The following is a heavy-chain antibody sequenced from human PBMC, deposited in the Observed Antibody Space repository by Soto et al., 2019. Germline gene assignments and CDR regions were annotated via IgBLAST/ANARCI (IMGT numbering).Heavy chain of an antibody. CDR3: ASRPYYDILTGYYNYYYGMDV. CDR1: GFTFSSYA. V-gene: IGHV3-23*01. CDR2: ISGSGGST. J-gene: IGHJ6*02. Sequence: TGGSLRLSCAASGFTFSSYAMSWVRQAPGKGLEWVSAISGSGGSTYYADSVKGRFTISRDNSKNTLYLQMNSLRAEDTAVYYCASRPYYDILTGYYNYYYGMDVWGQGTTVTVSS. D-gene: IGHD3-9*01.